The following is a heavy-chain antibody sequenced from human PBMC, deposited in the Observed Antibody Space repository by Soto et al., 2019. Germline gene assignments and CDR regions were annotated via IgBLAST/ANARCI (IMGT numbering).Heavy chain of an antibody. J-gene: IGHJ6*02. Sequence: EVQLVESGGGLVQPGGSLRLSCAASGFTFSSYWMSWVRQAPGKGLEWVANIKQDGSEKYYVDSVKGPFTISRDNAKNSLYLQMNSLRAEDTAVYYCARDPSVVVVAATPYYYYGMDVWGQGTTVTVSS. V-gene: IGHV3-7*01. CDR2: IKQDGSEK. CDR3: ARDPSVVVVAATPYYYYGMDV. CDR1: GFTFSSYW. D-gene: IGHD2-15*01.